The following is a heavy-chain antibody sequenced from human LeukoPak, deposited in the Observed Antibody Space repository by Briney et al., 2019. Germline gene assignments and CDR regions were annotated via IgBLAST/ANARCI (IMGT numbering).Heavy chain of an antibody. CDR1: GFTVSSNS. CDR2: IYSDNT. V-gene: IGHV3-53*01. D-gene: IGHD4/OR15-4a*01. CDR3: ARRAGAYSHPYDY. J-gene: IGHJ4*02. Sequence: GGSLRLSCTVSGFTVSSNSMSWVRQAPGKGLECVSFIYSDNTHYSDSVKGRFTISRDNSKNTLYLQMYSLRAEDTAVYYCARRAGAYSHPYDYWGQGTLVTVSS.